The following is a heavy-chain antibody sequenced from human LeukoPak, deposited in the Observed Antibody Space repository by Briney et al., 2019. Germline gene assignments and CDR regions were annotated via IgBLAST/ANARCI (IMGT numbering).Heavy chain of an antibody. CDR1: GFTFTRHW. J-gene: IGHJ4*02. CDR3: ARGPDYGGRLDYFDY. Sequence: PGGSLRLSCAASGFTFTRHWMGWVRQAPGKGLEWVASVKKDGNQYSVDSVKGRFIISRDNARNSLSLQMSSLRVEDTAIYFCARGPDYGGRLDYFDYWGQGTLVTVSS. V-gene: IGHV3-7*01. D-gene: IGHD4-23*01. CDR2: VKKDGNQ.